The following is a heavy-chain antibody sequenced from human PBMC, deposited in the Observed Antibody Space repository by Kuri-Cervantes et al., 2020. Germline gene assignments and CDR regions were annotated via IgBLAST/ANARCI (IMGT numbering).Heavy chain of an antibody. Sequence: GGSLRLSCAASGFTFSSYAMSWVRQAPGKGLEWVSAISGSGGSTYYADSVKGRFTISRDNAKNSLYLQMNSLRAEDTALYYCAKDVDHRMGPYYFDYWGQGTRVTVSS. J-gene: IGHJ4*02. CDR1: GFTFSSYA. CDR2: ISGSGGST. V-gene: IGHV3-23*01. CDR3: AKDVDHRMGPYYFDY. D-gene: IGHD1-26*01.